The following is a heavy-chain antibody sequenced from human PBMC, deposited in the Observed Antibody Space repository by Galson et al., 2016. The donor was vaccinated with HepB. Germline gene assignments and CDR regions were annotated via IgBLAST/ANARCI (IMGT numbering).Heavy chain of an antibody. CDR3: ARGYSSSWYGGRFLND. CDR2: SYQSGSI. D-gene: IGHD6-13*01. Sequence: ETLSLTCTVSGGSISSYYWSWIRQPPGKGLEWLGYSYQSGSIDYNPSLKGRASISLDTSKNQVSLRLNSVTSADTAVYFCARGYSSSWYGGRFLNDWGQGTLVTVSS. V-gene: IGHV4-59*01. J-gene: IGHJ1*01. CDR1: GGSISSYY.